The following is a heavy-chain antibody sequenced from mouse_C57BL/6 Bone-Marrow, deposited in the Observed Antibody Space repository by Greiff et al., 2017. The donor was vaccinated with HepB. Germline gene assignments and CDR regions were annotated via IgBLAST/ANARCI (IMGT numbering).Heavy chain of an antibody. D-gene: IGHD1-1*01. J-gene: IGHJ1*03. Sequence: EVKLMESGGGLVQSGRSLRLSCATSGFTFSDFYMEWVRQAPGKGLEWIAASRNKANDYTTEYSASGKGRFIVSRDTSQSILYLQMNALRAEDTAMYYCARDGGYYGYWYFDVWGTGTTVTVSS. CDR1: GFTFSDFY. CDR2: SRNKANDYTT. V-gene: IGHV7-1*01. CDR3: ARDGGYYGYWYFDV.